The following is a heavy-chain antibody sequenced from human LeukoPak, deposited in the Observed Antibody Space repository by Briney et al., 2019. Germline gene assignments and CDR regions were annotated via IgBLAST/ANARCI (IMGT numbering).Heavy chain of an antibody. CDR1: GFTFRSYW. CDR3: AKGRDYGDY. J-gene: IGHJ4*02. CDR2: VNQDGREK. Sequence: GGSLTLSCAVSGFTFRSYWMTWVRQAPGKGLQWVAKVNQDGREKYYMDSMKGRLNISRDNTENSVFLQLTILRPEDTGIYFCAKGRDYGDYWGQGTLVAVSS. V-gene: IGHV3-7*01.